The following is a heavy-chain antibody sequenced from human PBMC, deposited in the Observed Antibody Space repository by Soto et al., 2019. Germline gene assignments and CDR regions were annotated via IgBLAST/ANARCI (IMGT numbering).Heavy chain of an antibody. CDR2: ISAYNGNT. J-gene: IGHJ6*02. CDR3: ARGKGISSSWYGDYYYYGMDV. Sequence: ASVKVSGKASGYTFTIYGISCVRQSPLQWLDGMGWISAYNGNTNYAQKLQSRVTMTTDTSTSTAYMELRSLRSDDTAVYYCARGKGISSSWYGDYYYYGMDVWGQGTTVTVSS. D-gene: IGHD6-13*01. CDR1: GYTFTIYG. V-gene: IGHV1-18*01.